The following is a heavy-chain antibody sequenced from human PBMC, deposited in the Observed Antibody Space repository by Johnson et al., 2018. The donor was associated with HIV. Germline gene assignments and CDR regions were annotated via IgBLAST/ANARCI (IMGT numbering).Heavy chain of an antibody. CDR2: IGAAGDT. Sequence: VQLVESGGGLVQPGGSLRLSCAASGFTFSSYAMTWVRQAPGQGLEWVSAIGAAGDTYYADSVKGRFTISRENAKNSLYLQMNTLRAGDTALYYCARVAADRSGYYRDAFDLWGKGTLVTVSS. V-gene: IGHV3-13*01. CDR3: ARVAADRSGYYRDAFDL. D-gene: IGHD3-3*01. CDR1: GFTFSSYA. J-gene: IGHJ3*01.